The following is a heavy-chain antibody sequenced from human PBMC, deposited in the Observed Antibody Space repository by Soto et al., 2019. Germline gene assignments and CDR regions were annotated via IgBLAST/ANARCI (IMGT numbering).Heavy chain of an antibody. CDR3: ARGVEEDYYYGMDV. J-gene: IGHJ6*02. V-gene: IGHV3-33*01. Sequence: GGSLRLSCAASGFTFSSYGMHWVRQAPGKGLEWVAVIWYDGSNKYYADSVKGRFTISRDNSKNTLYLQMNSLRAEDTAVYYCARGVEEDYYYGMDVWGQGTTVTVSS. D-gene: IGHD3-3*01. CDR2: IWYDGSNK. CDR1: GFTFSSYG.